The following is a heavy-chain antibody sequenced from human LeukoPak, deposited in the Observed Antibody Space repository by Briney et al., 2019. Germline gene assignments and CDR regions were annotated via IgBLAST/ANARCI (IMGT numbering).Heavy chain of an antibody. CDR2: VSTSGATT. V-gene: IGHV3-23*01. Sequence: GGSLRLSCAASGFTFSSHAMNWVRQAPGKGLEWVSTVSTSGATTYYADSVRGRFTISRDNFKNTVYLQMNSLRAEDTAVYYCAKDAGEGSGWYYFDYWSQGTLVTVSS. CDR1: GFTFSSHA. D-gene: IGHD6-13*01. CDR3: AKDAGEGSGWYYFDY. J-gene: IGHJ4*02.